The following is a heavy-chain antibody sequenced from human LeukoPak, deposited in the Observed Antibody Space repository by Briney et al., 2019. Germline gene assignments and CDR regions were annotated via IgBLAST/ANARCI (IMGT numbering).Heavy chain of an antibody. J-gene: IGHJ6*02. V-gene: IGHV3-73*01. CDR3: NSFLQGRVGYHGMDV. D-gene: IGHD2-2*01. CDR2: IRSKANSYAT. CDR1: GFTFSGSA. Sequence: GGSLKLSCAASGFTFSGSAMPWVRQASGEGLEWVGRIRSKANSYATAYAASVKGRFTISRDDSKNTAYLQMNSLKTEDTAVYYCNSFLQGRVGYHGMDVWGQGTTVTVSS.